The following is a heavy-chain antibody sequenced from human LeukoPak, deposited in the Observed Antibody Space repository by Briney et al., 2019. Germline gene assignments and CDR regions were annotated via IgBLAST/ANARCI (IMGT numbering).Heavy chain of an antibody. V-gene: IGHV1-2*02. D-gene: IGHD3-10*01. CDR1: GYTFTGYY. CDR3: AREWGYYGSGSYYDSDY. J-gene: IGHJ4*02. Sequence: ASVKVSCKSSGYTFTGYYMHWVRQAPGQGLEWMGWINPNSGGTNYARKFQGRVTMTRDTSISTAYMELSRLRSDDTAVYYCAREWGYYGSGSYYDSDYWGQGTLVTVSS. CDR2: INPNSGGT.